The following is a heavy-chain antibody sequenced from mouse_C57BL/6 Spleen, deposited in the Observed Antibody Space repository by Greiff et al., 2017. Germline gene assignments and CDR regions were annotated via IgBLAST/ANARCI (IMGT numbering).Heavy chain of an antibody. CDR2: INPNNGGT. D-gene: IGHD1-1*01. V-gene: IGHV1-22*01. J-gene: IGHJ2*01. CDR1: GYTFTDYN. CDR3: ARPSIYYYGSSFLFDY. Sequence: VQLKQSGPELVKPGASVKMSCKASGYTFTDYNMHWVKQSHGKSLEWIGYINPNNGGTSYNQKFKGKATLTVNQSSSTAYMELRSLTSEDSAVYYCARPSIYYYGSSFLFDYWGQGTTLTVSS.